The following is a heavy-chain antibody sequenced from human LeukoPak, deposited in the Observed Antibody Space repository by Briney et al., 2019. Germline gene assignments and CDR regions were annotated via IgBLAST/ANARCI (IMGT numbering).Heavy chain of an antibody. CDR3: NTIFGVVKRFDY. CDR1: GFTFSSYT. V-gene: IGHV3-21*01. J-gene: IGHJ4*02. D-gene: IGHD3-3*01. Sequence: PGGSLRLSCAASGFTFSSYTMNWVRQAPGKGLEWVSSISSSSSFIYYADSMKGRFTISRDDAKNSLYLQMNSLRDEDTAVYYCNTIFGVVKRFDYWGQGTLVTVSS. CDR2: ISSSSSFI.